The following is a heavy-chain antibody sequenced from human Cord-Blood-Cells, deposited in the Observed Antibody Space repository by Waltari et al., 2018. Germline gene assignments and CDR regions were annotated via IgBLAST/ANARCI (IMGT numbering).Heavy chain of an antibody. CDR2: IIPILGIA. V-gene: IGHV1-69*09. CDR3: ARGEHAGKFDY. Sequence: QVQLVQSGAEVKKPGSSVKVSCKASGGTFSSYAISWVRQAPGQGLEWMGRIIPILGIANYAQKFQGRVTITADKSTSTAYIELSSLRSEDTAVYYCARGEHAGKFDYWGQGTLVTVSS. J-gene: IGHJ4*02. D-gene: IGHD2-2*01. CDR1: GGTFSSYA.